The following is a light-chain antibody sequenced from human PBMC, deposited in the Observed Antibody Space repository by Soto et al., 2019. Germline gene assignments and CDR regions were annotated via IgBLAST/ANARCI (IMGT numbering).Light chain of an antibody. V-gene: IGKV3-15*01. Sequence: EIVMTQSPATLSVSPGERATISCRASRNMGSNLALYQLTPGQAPRLLMYDVSTRATDIPTRFSGTGSGTDFTLTISSLQSDDFAVYYCQQYYNWLSFGGGTNIEIK. CDR1: RNMGSN. J-gene: IGKJ4*01. CDR2: DVS. CDR3: QQYYNWLS.